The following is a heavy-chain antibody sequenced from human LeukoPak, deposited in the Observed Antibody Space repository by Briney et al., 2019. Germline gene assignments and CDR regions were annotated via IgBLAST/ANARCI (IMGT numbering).Heavy chain of an antibody. CDR1: GGSINSTNYY. CDR2: IYYSGRT. J-gene: IGHJ4*02. Sequence: SETLSLTCTVSGGSINSTNYYWGWIRQPPGKGLEWIGGIYYSGRTYYNPSLRSRVTISVDTSQDQFSLKLTSVPAADTAVYFCARQESRGYYRPLDYWGREPWSPSPQ. CDR3: ARQESRGYYRPLDY. D-gene: IGHD3-22*01. V-gene: IGHV4-39*01.